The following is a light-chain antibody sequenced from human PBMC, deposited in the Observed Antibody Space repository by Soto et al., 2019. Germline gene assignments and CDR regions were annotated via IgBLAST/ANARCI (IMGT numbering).Light chain of an antibody. CDR1: SSDVGSHNL. V-gene: IGLV2-23*02. Sequence: QAVVTQPASVSRSPGQSITISCTGTSSDVGSHNLVSWYQQHPGQAPKLMIYEVSKRPLGVSTRFSASKSGNTASLTISGLQAEDEADYYCCSYGGSRAVFGGGTQLTVL. J-gene: IGLJ7*01. CDR3: CSYGGSRAV. CDR2: EVS.